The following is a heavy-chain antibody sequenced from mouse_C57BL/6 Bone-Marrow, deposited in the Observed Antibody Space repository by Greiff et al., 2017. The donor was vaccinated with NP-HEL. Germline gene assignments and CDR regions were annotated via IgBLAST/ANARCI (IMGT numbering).Heavy chain of an antibody. D-gene: IGHD2-4*01. CDR3: TRLRRDFDY. Sequence: VQLQQSGAELVRPGASVKLSCPASGFNIKDDYMHWVKQRPEQGLEWIGWIDPENGDPEYASKFQGKATITADTSSNTASLQLSRLTSDDTAVYSCTRLRRDFDYWGQGTTLTVSS. J-gene: IGHJ2*01. CDR2: IDPENGDP. CDR1: GFNIKDDY. V-gene: IGHV14-4*01.